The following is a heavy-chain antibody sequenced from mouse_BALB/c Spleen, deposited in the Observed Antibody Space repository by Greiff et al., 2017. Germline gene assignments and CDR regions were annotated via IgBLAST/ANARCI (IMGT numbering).Heavy chain of an antibody. J-gene: IGHJ4*01. Sequence: EVMLVESGAELVRSGASVKLSCTASGFNIKDYYMHWVKQRPEQGLEWIGWIDPENGDTEYAPKFQGKATMTADTSSNTAYLQLSSLTSEDTAVYYCKQGSSMIMDYWGQGTSVTVSS. V-gene: IGHV14-4*02. D-gene: IGHD2-3*01. CDR2: IDPENGDT. CDR1: GFNIKDYY. CDR3: KQGSSMIMDY.